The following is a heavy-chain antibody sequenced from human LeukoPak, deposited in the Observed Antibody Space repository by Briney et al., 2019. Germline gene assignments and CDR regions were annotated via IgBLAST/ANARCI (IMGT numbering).Heavy chain of an antibody. CDR2: ISHDGYHE. CDR3: AVFPGIVGATPLRNDAFDI. J-gene: IGHJ3*02. D-gene: IGHD1-26*01. V-gene: IGHV3-30*04. Sequence: GGSLRLSCAASGFTFSSYAIQWVRQAPGKGLEWVAVISHDGYHEHYADSVKGRFTLSRDNSKNTVFLQMSSLRAEDTAVYYCAVFPGIVGATPLRNDAFDIWGQGTMVTVSS. CDR1: GFTFSSYA.